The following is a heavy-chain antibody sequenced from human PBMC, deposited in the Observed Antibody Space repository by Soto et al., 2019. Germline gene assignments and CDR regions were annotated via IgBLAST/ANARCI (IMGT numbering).Heavy chain of an antibody. CDR3: ARWGPYYDFWYSRFDP. D-gene: IGHD3-3*01. CDR1: GGSISSGDYY. Sequence: SETLSLTCTVSGGSISSGDYYWSWIRQPPGKGLEWIGYIYYSGSTYYNPSLKSRVTISVDTSKNQFSLKLSSVTAADTAVYYCARWGPYYDFWYSRFDPWGQGTLVTVSS. V-gene: IGHV4-30-4*01. J-gene: IGHJ5*02. CDR2: IYYSGST.